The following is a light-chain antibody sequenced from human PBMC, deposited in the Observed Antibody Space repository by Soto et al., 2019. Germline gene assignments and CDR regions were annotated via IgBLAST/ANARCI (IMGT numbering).Light chain of an antibody. CDR2: EVS. V-gene: IGLV2-14*01. Sequence: QSVLTQPASVSGSPGQSNTISCTGTSNDIGGYNYVSWLQQHPGEAPKLIIYEVSNRPSGVSNRFSGSKSGNTASLTITGLQPEDEASYYCTSYTITHIPVIFGGGTQLTVL. CDR3: TSYTITHIPVI. CDR1: SNDIGGYNY. J-gene: IGLJ2*01.